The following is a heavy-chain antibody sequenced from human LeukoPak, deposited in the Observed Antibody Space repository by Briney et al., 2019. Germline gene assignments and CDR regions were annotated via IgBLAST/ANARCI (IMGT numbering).Heavy chain of an antibody. CDR1: GFTFDDYG. V-gene: IGHV3-20*04. CDR3: ARDRIMITFGGVIVQGAFGFDP. J-gene: IGHJ5*02. D-gene: IGHD3-16*02. Sequence: TGGSLRLSCAASGFTFDDYGMSWVRQAPGKGLEWVSGINWNGGSTGYADSVKGRFTISRDNAKNTLYLQMNSLRAEDTAVYYCARDRIMITFGGVIVQGAFGFDPWGQGTLVTVSS. CDR2: INWNGGST.